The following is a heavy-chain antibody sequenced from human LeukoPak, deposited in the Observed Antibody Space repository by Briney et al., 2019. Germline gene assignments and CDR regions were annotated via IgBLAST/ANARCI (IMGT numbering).Heavy chain of an antibody. D-gene: IGHD2-15*01. CDR3: ARDSGYCSGGSCYSGGFDY. J-gene: IGHJ4*02. V-gene: IGHV3-7*01. CDR2: MNQDGSEK. Sequence: GGSLRLSCGASGFTFSDSWMSWVRQAPGKGLEWVANMNQDGSEKAYVDSVKGRFTISRDNSKNTLYLQMGSLRAEDMAVYYCARDSGYCSGGSCYSGGFDYWGQGTLVTVSS. CDR1: GFTFSDSW.